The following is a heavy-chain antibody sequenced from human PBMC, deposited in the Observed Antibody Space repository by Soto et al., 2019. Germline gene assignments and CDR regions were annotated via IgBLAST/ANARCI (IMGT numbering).Heavy chain of an antibody. D-gene: IGHD6-19*01. CDR2: LSGSGGST. Sequence: GGSLRLSCAASGFTFSSYAMSWVRQAPGKGLEWVSALSGSGGSTYYADSVRGRFTISRDNSRNRLYLQMNGLTAEDTAVYYCAKERVAVAGTEFDYWGQGTLVTVSS. V-gene: IGHV3-23*01. CDR1: GFTFSSYA. CDR3: AKERVAVAGTEFDY. J-gene: IGHJ4*02.